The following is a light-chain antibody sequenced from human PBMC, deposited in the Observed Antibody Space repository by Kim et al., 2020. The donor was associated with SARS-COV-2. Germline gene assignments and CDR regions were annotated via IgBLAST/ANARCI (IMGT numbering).Light chain of an antibody. CDR2: QDS. CDR3: QAWDSSHGV. Sequence: SVSPGQTVSITCSGDKLGDKYACWYQQKPGQSPVVVIYQDSKRPSGIPERFSGSNSGNTATLTISGTQAMDEADYYCQAWDSSHGVFGTGTKVTVL. CDR1: KLGDKY. V-gene: IGLV3-1*01. J-gene: IGLJ1*01.